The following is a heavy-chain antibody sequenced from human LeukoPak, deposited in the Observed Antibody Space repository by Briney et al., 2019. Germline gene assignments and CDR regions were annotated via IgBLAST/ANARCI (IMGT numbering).Heavy chain of an antibody. CDR3: ARDTYSRLYDDSYYYYGMDG. CDR1: GGSLNSSSYY. D-gene: IGHD2-15*01. V-gene: IGHV4-39*07. CDR2: IYYSEST. J-gene: IGHJ6*02. Sequence: SEPLSHTCTVSGGSLNSSSYYWGSTRPPAGEGVEWSGRIYYSESTYYNPHLKGRVTISVDASKNQFSLKLSSVTAAGTAVYYCARDTYSRLYDDSYYYYGMDGWGQGSTVTASS.